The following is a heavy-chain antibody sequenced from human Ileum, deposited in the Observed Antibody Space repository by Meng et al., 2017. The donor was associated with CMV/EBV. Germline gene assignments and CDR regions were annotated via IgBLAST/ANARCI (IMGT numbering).Heavy chain of an antibody. CDR1: GLTVSSNS. CDR2: IYSGGST. V-gene: IGHV3-53*01. CDR3: ARDTTYGTGSWPDF. J-gene: IGHJ4*01. D-gene: IGHD3-10*01. Sequence: CAASGLTVSSNSSSWIRRAPEKGLEWVSLIYSGGSTYYANSLKGRFAISRDNSKNTLYLQMNSLRAEDTAVYYCARDTTYGTGSWPDFWGQGTLVTVSS.